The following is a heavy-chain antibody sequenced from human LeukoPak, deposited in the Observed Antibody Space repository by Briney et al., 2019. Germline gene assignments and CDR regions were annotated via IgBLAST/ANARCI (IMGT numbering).Heavy chain of an antibody. CDR1: GGSISSYY. D-gene: IGHD3-10*01. J-gene: IGHJ3*02. Sequence: SGTLSLTCTVSGGSISSYYWSWIRQSPGKGLEWIGYIYYSGSTNYNPSLKSRVTISVDTSKNQFSLKLSSVTAADTAVYYCARRVGRITMVRGVTDDAFDIWGQGTMVTVSS. V-gene: IGHV4-59*08. CDR2: IYYSGST. CDR3: ARRVGRITMVRGVTDDAFDI.